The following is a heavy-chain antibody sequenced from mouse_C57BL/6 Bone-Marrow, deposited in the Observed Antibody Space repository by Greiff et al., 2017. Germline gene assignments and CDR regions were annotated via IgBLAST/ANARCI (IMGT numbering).Heavy chain of an antibody. V-gene: IGHV10-3*03. J-gene: IGHJ4*01. CDR3: VREVSYYAMDY. CDR2: LRSKSNNYTT. CDR1: GFPFNTYA. D-gene: IGHD6-2*01. Sequence: EVKLVESGGGLVQPKGSLKLSCAASGFPFNTYAMHWVCPAPGKGLEWVARLRSKSNNYTTYYADSGKDRFTISRDDSQSMLYLQMNNLKTEDTAMYYCVREVSYYAMDYWGQGTSVTVSS.